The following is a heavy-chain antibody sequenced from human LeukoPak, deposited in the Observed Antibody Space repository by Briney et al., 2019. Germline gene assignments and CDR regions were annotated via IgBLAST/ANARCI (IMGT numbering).Heavy chain of an antibody. CDR3: ARTQYSSGWYNWFDP. V-gene: IGHV3-23*01. J-gene: IGHJ5*02. Sequence: GGSLRLSCAASGFTISSYAMSWVRQAPGKGLEWVSAISGSGGITYYADSVKGRFTISRDNSKNTLYLQMNSLRAEDTAVYYCARTQYSSGWYNWFDPWGPGTLVTVSS. CDR1: GFTISSYA. D-gene: IGHD6-19*01. CDR2: ISGSGGIT.